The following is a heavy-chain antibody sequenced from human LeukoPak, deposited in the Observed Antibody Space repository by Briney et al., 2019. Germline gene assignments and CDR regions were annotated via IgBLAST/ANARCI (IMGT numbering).Heavy chain of an antibody. D-gene: IGHD1-7*01. CDR3: ARHTPGTMYPY. J-gene: IGHJ4*02. V-gene: IGHV4-39*01. CDR2: ISYSGST. Sequence: KPSETLSLTCTVSGGSIRSDTSYWVWIRQPPGKGLEWIGTISYSGSTFYKPSLKSRVTISVDTSKNQLSLKLNSVTATDTAVYYCARHTPGTMYPYWGQGSLVTVSS. CDR1: GGSIRSDTSY.